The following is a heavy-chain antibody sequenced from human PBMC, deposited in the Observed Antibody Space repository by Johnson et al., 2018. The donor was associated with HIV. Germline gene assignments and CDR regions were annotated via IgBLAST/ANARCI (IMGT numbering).Heavy chain of an antibody. Sequence: VQLVESGGGLVQPGGSLRLSCAASGFTFDDYAMHWVRQAPGKGLAWVSGISWNSGNKYYADSVKGRFTIFRDNSENTLYLQMNSLRAEDTALYYCATVYYDILTGYYYDAFDIWGQGTMVTVSS. V-gene: IGHV3-9*01. CDR2: ISWNSGNK. D-gene: IGHD3-9*01. CDR1: GFTFDDYA. CDR3: ATVYYDILTGYYYDAFDI. J-gene: IGHJ3*02.